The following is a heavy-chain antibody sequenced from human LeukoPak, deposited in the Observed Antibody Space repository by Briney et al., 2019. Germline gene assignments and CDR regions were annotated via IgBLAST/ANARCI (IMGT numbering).Heavy chain of an antibody. CDR3: AKDRNPGSGWPPTPYFDY. V-gene: IGHV3-23*01. Sequence: PGGSLRLSCAASGFTFSSYAMSWVRQAPGKGLEWVSAISGSGGSTYYADSVKGRFTISRDNSKNTLYLQMNSLRAEDTAVYYCAKDRNPGSGWPPTPYFDYWGQGTLVTVSS. J-gene: IGHJ4*02. CDR1: GFTFSSYA. CDR2: ISGSGGST. D-gene: IGHD6-19*01.